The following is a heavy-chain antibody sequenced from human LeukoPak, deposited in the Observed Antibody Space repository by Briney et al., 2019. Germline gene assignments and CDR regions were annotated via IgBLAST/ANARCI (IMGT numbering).Heavy chain of an antibody. V-gene: IGHV3-23*01. D-gene: IGHD1-1*01. Sequence: GGSLRLSCAASGFTFSSYAMSWVRQAPGKGLEWVSAISGSGGSTHYADSVKGRFTISRDNSKNTLYLQMNSLRAEDTAVYYCATHPNDGNWFDPWGQGTLVTVSS. J-gene: IGHJ5*02. CDR3: ATHPNDGNWFDP. CDR1: GFTFSSYA. CDR2: ISGSGGST.